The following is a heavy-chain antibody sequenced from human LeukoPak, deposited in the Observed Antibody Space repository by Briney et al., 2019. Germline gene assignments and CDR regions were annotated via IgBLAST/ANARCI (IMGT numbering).Heavy chain of an antibody. J-gene: IGHJ6*04. D-gene: IGHD2-2*01. Sequence: SETLSLTCAVYGGSFSGYYWSWIRQPPGKGLEWIGEINHSGSTNYNPSLKSRVTISVDTSKNQFSLKLSSVTAADTAVYYCARGPMSSTSLDVWGKGTTVTVSS. CDR1: GGSFSGYY. V-gene: IGHV4-34*01. CDR2: INHSGST. CDR3: ARGPMSSTSLDV.